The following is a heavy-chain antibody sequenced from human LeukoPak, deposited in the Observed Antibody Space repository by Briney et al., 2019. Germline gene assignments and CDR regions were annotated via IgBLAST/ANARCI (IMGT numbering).Heavy chain of an antibody. CDR1: GLTFSNYA. CDR2: ITAGGGT. CDR3: AKDPNGDYVGAFDS. Sequence: GGSLRLSCAASGLTFSNYAMTWVRQAPGKGLEWVSSITAGGGTSYTDSVKGRFTVYRDNSKNTLYLQMNGLRAGDTALYYCAKDPNGDYVGAFDSWGQGTMVTVSS. V-gene: IGHV3-23*01. D-gene: IGHD4-17*01. J-gene: IGHJ3*01.